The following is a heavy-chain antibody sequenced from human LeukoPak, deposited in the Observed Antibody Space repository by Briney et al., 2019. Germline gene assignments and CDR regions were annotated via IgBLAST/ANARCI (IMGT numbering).Heavy chain of an antibody. CDR2: ISYDGSNK. Sequence: GRSLRLSCAASGFTFSSYGMHGVPPAPGKGLEWVAVISYDGSNKYYADSVKGRFTTSRDNSKNTLYLQMNSLRAEDASVYYCATLGGSLDYWGQGTLVTVSS. CDR3: ATLGGSLDY. D-gene: IGHD3-10*01. V-gene: IGHV3-30*03. J-gene: IGHJ4*02. CDR1: GFTFSSYG.